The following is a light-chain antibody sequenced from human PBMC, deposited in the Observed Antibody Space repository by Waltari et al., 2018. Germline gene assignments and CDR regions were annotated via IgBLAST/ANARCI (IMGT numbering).Light chain of an antibody. V-gene: IGKV4-1*01. J-gene: IGKJ2*01. CDR3: QQYYSTQT. CDR1: QSVLYISNNKNY. Sequence: DIVMTQSPDSLAVSLGESATINCKSSQSVLYISNNKNYFAWYQKKPGQPPTLLIYWASTRDSAVPARFSGSGAGTDFTLTISSLQAEDVAVDYCQQYYSTQTFGQGTKLEIK. CDR2: WAS.